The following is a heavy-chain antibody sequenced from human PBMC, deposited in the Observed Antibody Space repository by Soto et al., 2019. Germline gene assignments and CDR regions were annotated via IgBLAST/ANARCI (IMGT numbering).Heavy chain of an antibody. CDR3: AKGGPYYYGSGSYYFDY. V-gene: IGHV3-30*18. CDR2: ISYDGSNK. CDR1: GFPFSSYG. Sequence: GGSLRVSCRASGFPFSSYGMHWVRQAPGKGLEWVAVISYDGSNKYYADSVKGRFTISRDNSKNTLYLQMNSLRAEDTAVYYCAKGGPYYYGSGSYYFDYWGQGTLVTVSS. J-gene: IGHJ4*02. D-gene: IGHD3-10*01.